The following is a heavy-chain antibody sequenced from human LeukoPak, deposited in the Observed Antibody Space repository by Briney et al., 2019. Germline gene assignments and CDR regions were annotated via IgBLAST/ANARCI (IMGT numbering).Heavy chain of an antibody. V-gene: IGHV1-2*02. J-gene: IGHJ4*02. CDR3: ARVGMDGY. D-gene: IGHD3/OR15-3a*01. CDR2: INPNSGGT. Sequence: GASVKVSCKASGYTFTDNYMYWVRQAPGQGLEWMGWINPNSGGTNYAQKFQGRVTMTRDTSISTAYMELSRLRYDDTAVYYCARVGMDGYWGQGTLVTVSS. CDR1: GYTFTDNY.